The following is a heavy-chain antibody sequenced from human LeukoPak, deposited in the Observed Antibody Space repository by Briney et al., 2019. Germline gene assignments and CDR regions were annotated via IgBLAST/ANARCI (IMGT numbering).Heavy chain of an antibody. CDR3: AKNRDSSDYPRDFDF. CDR1: GFTFSSYG. Sequence: GGSLRLSCAAFGFTFSSYGMHWLRQTPGKGLEWVAFIRHDGSYQQYADSVKGRFTVSRDNSKDMVYLQMNSLRTEHTAVYYCAKNRDSSDYPRDFDFWGQGTLVTVSS. D-gene: IGHD3-22*01. CDR2: IRHDGSYQ. V-gene: IGHV3-30*02. J-gene: IGHJ4*02.